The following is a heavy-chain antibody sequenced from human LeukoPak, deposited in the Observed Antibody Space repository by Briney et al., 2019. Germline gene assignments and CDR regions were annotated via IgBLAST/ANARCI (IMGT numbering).Heavy chain of an antibody. CDR1: GFSFGSYA. D-gene: IGHD2-8*01. CDR2: ICGSVSGSGDCT. J-gene: IGHJ4*02. V-gene: IGHV3-23*01. Sequence: GGSLRLSCAASGFSFGSYAMSWVRQSAGQGLEWVSEICGSVSGSGDCTHYVDSVKGRFTISRGNSKKTLYLQMNSLRVEDTAVYYCARGGRKIQMVYYFDYWGQGTLVTVSS. CDR3: ARGGRKIQMVYYFDY.